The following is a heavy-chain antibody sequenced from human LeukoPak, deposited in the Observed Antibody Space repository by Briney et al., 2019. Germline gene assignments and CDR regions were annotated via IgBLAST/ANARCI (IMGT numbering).Heavy chain of an antibody. D-gene: IGHD6-19*01. CDR3: ARAVGGDVAFDI. Sequence: SETLSLTCTVSGGSISSYYWGWIRQPPGKGLEWIGSIYYCWSTYYNPSLKSRVTISVDTSMNQFSLKLSSVTAADTALYYCARAVGGDVAFDIWGQGTMVSVSS. CDR2: IYYCWST. CDR1: GGSISSYY. V-gene: IGHV4-39*07. J-gene: IGHJ3*02.